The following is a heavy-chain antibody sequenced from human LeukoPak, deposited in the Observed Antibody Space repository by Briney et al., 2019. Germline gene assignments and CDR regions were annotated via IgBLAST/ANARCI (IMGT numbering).Heavy chain of an antibody. J-gene: IGHJ4*02. V-gene: IGHV1-8*03. CDR2: MNPNSGNT. CDR3: ARVYYDSSGYPFFDY. Sequence: ASVKVSCKASGYTFTSYDINWVRQATGQGLEWMGWMNPNSGNTGYAQKFQGRVTITRNTSISTAYMELRSLRSDDTAVYYCARVYYDSSGYPFFDYWGQGTLVTVSS. CDR1: GYTFTSYD. D-gene: IGHD3-22*01.